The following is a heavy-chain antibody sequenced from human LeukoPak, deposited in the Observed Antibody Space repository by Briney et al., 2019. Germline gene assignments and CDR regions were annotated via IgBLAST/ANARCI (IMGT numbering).Heavy chain of an antibody. D-gene: IGHD3-10*01. CDR2: INPNSGGT. CDR1: GYTFTGYY. Sequence: ASVKVSCKASGYTFTGYYMHWVRQAPGQGLEWMGWINPNSGGTNYAQKFQGWVTMTRDTSISTAYMELSRLRSDDTAVYYCARSRTHGSGSYYYYGMDVWGQGTTVTVSS. V-gene: IGHV1-2*04. CDR3: ARSRTHGSGSYYYYGMDV. J-gene: IGHJ6*02.